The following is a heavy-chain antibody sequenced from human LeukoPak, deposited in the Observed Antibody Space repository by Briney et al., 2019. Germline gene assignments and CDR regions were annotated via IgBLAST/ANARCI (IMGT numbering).Heavy chain of an antibody. D-gene: IGHD2-2*01. CDR1: GGSFSGYY. CDR3: ARGVIVVVPAAKTPLNWFDP. V-gene: IGHV4-34*01. Sequence: SETLSLTCAVYGGSFSGYYWSWIRQPPGKGLEWIGEINHSGSTNYNPSLKSRVTISVDTSKNQFSLKLGSVTAADTAVYYCARGVIVVVPAAKTPLNWFDPWGQGTLVTVSS. CDR2: INHSGST. J-gene: IGHJ5*02.